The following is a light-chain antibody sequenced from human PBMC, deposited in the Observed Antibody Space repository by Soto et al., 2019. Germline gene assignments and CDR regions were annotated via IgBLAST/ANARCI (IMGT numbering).Light chain of an antibody. J-gene: IGLJ3*02. CDR3: CSYAGGSTVV. CDR1: SSDVGTYNL. CDR2: EGN. Sequence: QSALTQPASVSGSPGQSITFSCTGTSSDVGTYNLVSWYQQHPGKAPKLMIYEGNKRPSGVSNRFSGSKSGNTASLTISGLQAEDEADYYCCSYAGGSTVVFGGGTKLTVL. V-gene: IGLV2-23*01.